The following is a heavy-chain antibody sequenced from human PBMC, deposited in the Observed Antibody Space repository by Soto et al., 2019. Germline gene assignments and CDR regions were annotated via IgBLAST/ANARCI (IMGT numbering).Heavy chain of an antibody. D-gene: IGHD1-26*01. CDR3: TRDRSVGAPYYFDY. CDR2: IRSKAYGGTT. V-gene: IGHV3-49*03. CDR1: GFTFGDYA. Sequence: PGGSLRLSCTASGFTFGDYAMSWFRQAPGKGLEWVGFIRSKAYGGTTEYAASVKGRFTISRDESKSIAYPQMNRLKYEDTAVYYCTRDRSVGAPYYFDYWGQGTLVTVSS. J-gene: IGHJ4*02.